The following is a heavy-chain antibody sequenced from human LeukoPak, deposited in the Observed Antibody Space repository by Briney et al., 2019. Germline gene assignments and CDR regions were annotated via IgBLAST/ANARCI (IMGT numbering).Heavy chain of an antibody. V-gene: IGHV4-39*01. CDR2: IYYSGST. D-gene: IGHD2-21*01. CDR1: GGSISSSSYY. J-gene: IGHJ4*02. CDR3: ARLTSYSQGY. Sequence: SETLSLTCTVSGGSISSSSYYWGWIRQPPGKGLEWIGSIYYSGSTYYNPSLKSRVTISVDTSKNQFSLKLSSVTAADTAVYYCARLTSYSQGYWGQGTLVTVSS.